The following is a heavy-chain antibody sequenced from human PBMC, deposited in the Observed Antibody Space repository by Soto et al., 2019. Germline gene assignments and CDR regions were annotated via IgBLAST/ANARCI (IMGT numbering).Heavy chain of an antibody. J-gene: IGHJ5*02. CDR2: ISGSGGST. D-gene: IGHD2-15*01. CDR1: GFTFSSYA. Sequence: EVQLLESGGGLVQPGGSLRLSCAASGFTFSSYAMSWVRQAPGKGLEWVSAISGSGGSTYYADSVKGRFTISRDNSKNPLYLQMNSLRAEDTAVYYCAKEAVVVAAPYGDYETWFDPWGQGTLVTVSS. V-gene: IGHV3-23*01. CDR3: AKEAVVVAAPYGDYETWFDP.